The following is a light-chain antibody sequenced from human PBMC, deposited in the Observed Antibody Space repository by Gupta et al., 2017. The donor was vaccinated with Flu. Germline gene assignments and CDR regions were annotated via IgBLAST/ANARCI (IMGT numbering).Light chain of an antibody. CDR2: DAS. CDR1: ESISDF. Sequence: EIVLTQSPATLSASPGESVTLACRSSESISDFLGWHQQRPGQVPRLLIFDASNRATGVPDRISGSGSGTDFTLTISSLEPEDFAVYYCQQRSSCPITFGSGTKVEIK. CDR3: QQRSSCPIT. V-gene: IGKV3-11*01. J-gene: IGKJ4*01.